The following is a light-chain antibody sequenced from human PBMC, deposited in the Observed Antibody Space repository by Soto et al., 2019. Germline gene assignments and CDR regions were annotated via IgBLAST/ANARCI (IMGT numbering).Light chain of an antibody. CDR3: CSYARSSTLV. CDR2: EGS. CDR1: SSDVGSYNL. J-gene: IGLJ2*01. Sequence: QSALTQPASVSGSPGQSITISCTGTSSDVGSYNLVSWYQQHPGKAPILMIYEGSKRPSGVSNRFSGSKSGNTASLTISGLQAEYEADYYCCSYARSSTLVFGGGTKLTVL. V-gene: IGLV2-23*01.